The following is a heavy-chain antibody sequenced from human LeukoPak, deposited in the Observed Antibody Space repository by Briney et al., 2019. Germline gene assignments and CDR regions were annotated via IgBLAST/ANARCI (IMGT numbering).Heavy chain of an antibody. D-gene: IGHD1-26*01. CDR3: ARDSPPRYSGSAGGEGY. CDR2: VTSNGDRT. Sequence: QAGGSLRLSCAASGFTFSSYAMHWVRQAPGKGLEYVSGVTSNGDRTFYAKSVKGRFTISRDNAKNSLYLEMNSLRAEDTAVYYCARDSPPRYSGSAGGEGYWGQGTLVTVSS. J-gene: IGHJ4*02. CDR1: GFTFSSYA. V-gene: IGHV3-64*01.